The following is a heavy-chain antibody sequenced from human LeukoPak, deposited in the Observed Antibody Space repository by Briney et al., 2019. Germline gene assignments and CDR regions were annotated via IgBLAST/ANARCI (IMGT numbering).Heavy chain of an antibody. D-gene: IGHD6-19*01. J-gene: IGHJ4*02. Sequence: SQTLSLTCTVSGGSISSGNYYWSWIRQPPGKGLEWIGYIYYSGSTNYNPSLKSRVTISVDTSKNQFSLKLSSVTAADTAVYYCARLIYSSGWEGTWYFDYWGQGTLVTVSS. V-gene: IGHV4-61*01. CDR2: IYYSGST. CDR3: ARLIYSSGWEGTWYFDY. CDR1: GGSISSGNYY.